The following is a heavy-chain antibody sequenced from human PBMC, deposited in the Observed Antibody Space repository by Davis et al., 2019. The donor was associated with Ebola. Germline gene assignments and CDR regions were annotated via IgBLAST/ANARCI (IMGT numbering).Heavy chain of an antibody. J-gene: IGHJ4*02. CDR2: INSDWSSI. Sequence: GESLKISCAASGFTLSRHWVHWVRQAPGKGLVWVSRINSDWSSISYADSVKGRFTISRDNAKSTVYLQMSSLRADDTAVYYCAREGKYRDESRTFDYWGQGTLVTVSS. D-gene: IGHD2-2*01. V-gene: IGHV3-74*01. CDR3: AREGKYRDESRTFDY. CDR1: GFTLSRHW.